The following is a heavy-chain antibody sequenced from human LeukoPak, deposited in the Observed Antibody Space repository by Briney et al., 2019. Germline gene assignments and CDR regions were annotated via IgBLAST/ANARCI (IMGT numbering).Heavy chain of an antibody. CDR1: GASVSSHY. CDR2: IYHSGTT. CDR3: CAEPEYGDHDY. D-gene: IGHD4/OR15-4a*01. V-gene: IGHV4-59*02. J-gene: IGHJ4*02. Sequence: KPSETLSLTCAVSGASVSSHYWTWIRQSPGRGLEWIGHIYHSGTTKYNPSLKSRVTISVDTPKSQFSLKLKSVSAADTAVYYCCAEPEYGDHDYWGQGTLVIVSS.